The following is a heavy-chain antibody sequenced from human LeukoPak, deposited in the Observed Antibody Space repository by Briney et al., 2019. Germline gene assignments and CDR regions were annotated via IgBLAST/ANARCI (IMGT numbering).Heavy chain of an antibody. CDR1: GGTFSSYA. CDR2: IIPILGIA. J-gene: IGHJ4*02. V-gene: IGHV1-69*04. Sequence: SVKVSCKASGGTFSSYAISWVRQAPGQGLEWMGRIIPILGIANYAQKFQGRVTITADKSTSTAYMELSSLRSEDAAVYYCARVYSSGYYPPHYWGQGTLVTVSS. D-gene: IGHD3-22*01. CDR3: ARVYSSGYYPPHY.